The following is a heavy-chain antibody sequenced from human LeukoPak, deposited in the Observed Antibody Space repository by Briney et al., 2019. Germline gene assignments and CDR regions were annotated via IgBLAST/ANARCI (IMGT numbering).Heavy chain of an antibody. CDR2: INAGNGNT. D-gene: IGHD1-26*01. V-gene: IGHV1-3*01. Sequence: ASAKVSCKASGYTFTSYAMHWVRQAPGQRLEWMGWINAGNGNTKYSQKFQGRVTITRDTSASTAYMELSSLRSEDTAVYYCARWVVGATTPDDFNDYWGQGTLVTVSS. CDR1: GYTFTSYA. J-gene: IGHJ4*02. CDR3: ARWVVGATTPDDFNDY.